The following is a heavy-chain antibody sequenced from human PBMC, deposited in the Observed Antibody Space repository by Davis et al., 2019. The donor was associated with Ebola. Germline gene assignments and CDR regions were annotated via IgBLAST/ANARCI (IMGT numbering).Heavy chain of an antibody. J-gene: IGHJ4*02. CDR3: ARVPMGYYGSGKYYFDY. CDR1: GYTFTSYD. D-gene: IGHD3-10*01. Sequence: AASVKVSCKASGYTFTSYDINWVRQATGQGLEWMGWMNPNSGNTGYAQKFQGRVTMTRNTSISTAYMELRSLRSDDTAVYYCARVPMGYYGSGKYYFDYWGQGTLVTVSS. V-gene: IGHV1-8*01. CDR2: MNPNSGNT.